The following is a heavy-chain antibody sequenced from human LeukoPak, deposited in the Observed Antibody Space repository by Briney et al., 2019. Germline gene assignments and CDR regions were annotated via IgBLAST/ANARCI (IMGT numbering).Heavy chain of an antibody. D-gene: IGHD2-15*01. V-gene: IGHV3-23*01. CDR1: GFTFSSSA. CDR2: ISASGGST. J-gene: IGHJ4*02. CDR3: AKQLGYCSDGSCYFPY. Sequence: PGGSLRLSCAASGFTFSSSAMSWVRQVPGKGLEWVSGISASGGSTSYADSVKGRFTISRDNSKNTLCLQMNSLRAEDTAVYYCAKQLGYCSDGSCYFPYWGQGTLVTVSS.